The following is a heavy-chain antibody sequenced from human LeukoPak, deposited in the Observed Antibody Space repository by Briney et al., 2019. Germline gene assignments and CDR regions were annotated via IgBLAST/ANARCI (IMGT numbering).Heavy chain of an antibody. CDR2: INPNSGGT. CDR1: GYTFTGYY. V-gene: IGHV1-2*02. J-gene: IGHJ5*02. D-gene: IGHD3-3*01. CDR3: AGLDYDFWSGYHSEDWFDP. Sequence: ASVKVSCMASGYTFTGYYMHWVRQAPGQGLEWMGWINPNSGGTNYAQKFQGRVTMSRDTSISTAYMELTRLRSDDTAVYYCAGLDYDFWSGYHSEDWFDPWGQGTLVIVSS.